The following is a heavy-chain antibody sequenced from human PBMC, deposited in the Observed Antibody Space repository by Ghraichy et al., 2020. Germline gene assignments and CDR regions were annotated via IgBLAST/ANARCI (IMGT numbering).Heavy chain of an antibody. CDR2: ISAYNGNT. CDR3: ARDRGGQQLPDNWFDP. CDR1: GYTFTSYG. D-gene: IGHD6-13*01. J-gene: IGHJ5*02. V-gene: IGHV1-18*01. Sequence: ASVKVSCKASGYTFTSYGISWVRQAPGQGLEWMGWISAYNGNTNYAQKLQGRVTMTTDTSTSTAYMELRSLRSDDTAVYYCARDRGGQQLPDNWFDPWGQGTLVTVSS.